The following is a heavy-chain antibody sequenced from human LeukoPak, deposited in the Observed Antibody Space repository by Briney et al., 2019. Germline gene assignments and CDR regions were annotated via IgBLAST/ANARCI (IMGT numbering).Heavy chain of an antibody. D-gene: IGHD3-22*01. CDR2: IIPIFGTA. Sequence: SVKVSCKASGGTFSSYAISWVRQAPGQGLEWMGGIIPIFGTANYAQKFQGRVTITTDESTSTAYMELSSLRSEDTAVYYCARDPVYYYDSSGYYYGWYFDLWGRGTLVTVSS. V-gene: IGHV1-69*05. J-gene: IGHJ2*01. CDR1: GGTFSSYA. CDR3: ARDPVYYYDSSGYYYGWYFDL.